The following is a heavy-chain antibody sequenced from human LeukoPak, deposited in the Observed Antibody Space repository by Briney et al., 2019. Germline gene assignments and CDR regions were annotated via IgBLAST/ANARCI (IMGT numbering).Heavy chain of an antibody. D-gene: IGHD3-22*01. CDR2: ISGSGGST. Sequence: GGSLRLSCAASGFTFGSYAMSWVRQAPGKGLEWVSAISGSGGSTYYADSVKGRFTISRDNSKNTLYLQMNSLRAEDTAVYYCAKAPTTYYYDSSGYFWDIDYWGQGTLVTVSS. CDR3: AKAPTTYYYDSSGYFWDIDY. J-gene: IGHJ4*02. V-gene: IGHV3-23*01. CDR1: GFTFGSYA.